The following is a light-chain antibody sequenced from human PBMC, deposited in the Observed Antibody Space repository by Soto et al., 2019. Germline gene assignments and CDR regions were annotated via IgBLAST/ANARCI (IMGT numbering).Light chain of an antibody. CDR3: QQYGSSPYT. CDR1: QSVSSSY. Sequence: ELVLTQSPGTLSLSPGERATLSCRASQSVSSSYLAWYQQKPGQAPRLLIYGASSRATGIPDRFSGSGSGTDFTLTISRLEPEDFAVYYCQQYGSSPYTFGQGTKLEFK. V-gene: IGKV3-20*01. CDR2: GAS. J-gene: IGKJ2*01.